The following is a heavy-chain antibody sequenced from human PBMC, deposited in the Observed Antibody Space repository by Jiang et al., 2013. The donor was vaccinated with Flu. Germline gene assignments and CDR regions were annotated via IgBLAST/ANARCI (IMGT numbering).Heavy chain of an antibody. CDR1: GGSISSTTYY. D-gene: IGHD1-26*01. J-gene: IGHJ4*02. CDR2: IYYSGTT. CDR3: ARSNSGSYFRFDY. V-gene: IGHV4-39*01. Sequence: SGSGLVKPSETLSLTCTVSGGSISSTTYYWGWIRQPPGQGLEWIGSIYYSGTTYYNPSLKSRVTISVDTSKNQFSLKLSSVTAADTAIYYCARSNSGSYFRFDYWGQGTLVTVSS.